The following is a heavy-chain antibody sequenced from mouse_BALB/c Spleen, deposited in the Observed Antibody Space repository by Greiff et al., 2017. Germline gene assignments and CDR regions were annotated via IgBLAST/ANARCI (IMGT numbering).Heavy chain of an antibody. J-gene: IGHJ2*01. V-gene: IGHV5-4*02. D-gene: IGHD3-2*01. Sequence: EVKVVESGGGLVKPGGSLKLSCAASGFTFSDYYMYWVRQTPEKRLEWVATISDGGSYTYYPDSVKGRFTISRDNAKNNLYLQMSSLKSEDTAMYYCARDGDSSGYYFDYWGQGTTLTVSS. CDR2: ISDGGSYT. CDR3: ARDGDSSGYYFDY. CDR1: GFTFSDYY.